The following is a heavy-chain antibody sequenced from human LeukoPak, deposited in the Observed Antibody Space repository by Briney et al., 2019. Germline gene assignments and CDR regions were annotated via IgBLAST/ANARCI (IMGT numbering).Heavy chain of an antibody. V-gene: IGHV3-21*01. CDR2: ISSSSSYI. J-gene: IGHJ4*02. CDR1: GFTFGSYS. D-gene: IGHD6-19*01. Sequence: GGSMRLSWAAAGFTFGSYSMNWVRQAPGEGLEWVSSISSSSSYIYYADSVKGRFTISRDNAKNSLYLQMNSLRAEDTAVYYCARDALVSWLVRPLDYWGQGTLVTVSS. CDR3: ARDALVSWLVRPLDY.